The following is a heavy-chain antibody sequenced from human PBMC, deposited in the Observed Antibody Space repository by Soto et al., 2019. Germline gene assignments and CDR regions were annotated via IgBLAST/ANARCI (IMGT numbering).Heavy chain of an antibody. D-gene: IGHD1-7*01. Sequence: EVQLLESGGGLVQPGGSLRLSCTASGFTFRNYAMSWVRQTPGKGLEWVSSIHGEGAGTYYADSVKGRFTVSRDDSEETLYLQMSSLRVDYTAVYYCVKDGVSRNGNWDWFEPWGQGTLVTV. J-gene: IGHJ5*02. CDR3: VKDGVSRNGNWDWFEP. CDR1: GFTFRNYA. CDR2: IHGEGAGT. V-gene: IGHV3-23*01.